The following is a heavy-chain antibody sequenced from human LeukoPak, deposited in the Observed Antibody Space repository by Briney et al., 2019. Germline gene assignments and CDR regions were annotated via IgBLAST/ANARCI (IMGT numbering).Heavy chain of an antibody. J-gene: IGHJ4*02. Sequence: SETLSLTCTVSGGSISSYYWSWIRQPPGKGLEWIGDIYYSGSTNYNPSLKSRVTISVDTSKNQFSLKLSSVTAADTAVYYCARHGGRFGEFDYWGQGTLVAVST. D-gene: IGHD3-10*01. CDR1: GGSISSYY. V-gene: IGHV4-59*08. CDR2: IYYSGST. CDR3: ARHGGRFGEFDY.